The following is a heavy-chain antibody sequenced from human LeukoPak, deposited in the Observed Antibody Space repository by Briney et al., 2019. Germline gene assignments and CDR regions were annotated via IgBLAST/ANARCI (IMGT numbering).Heavy chain of an antibody. CDR2: IHPNSGDT. J-gene: IGHJ4*02. D-gene: IGHD1-26*01. CDR1: GYSFTDYY. CDR3: ARDYSGSYTH. Sequence: GASVKVSCKASGYSFTDYYIHWVRRAPGQGLEWVGLIHPNSGDTFYAQKFRGRVTMTRDTSINTAYMELDRLTSDDTAVYYCARDYSGSYTHWAQGTLVTVSS. V-gene: IGHV1-2*06.